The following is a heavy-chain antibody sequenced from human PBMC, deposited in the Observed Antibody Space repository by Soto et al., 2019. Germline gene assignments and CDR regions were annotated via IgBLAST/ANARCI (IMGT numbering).Heavy chain of an antibody. J-gene: IGHJ4*02. CDR3: ASYLSSTIARLPFDY. CDR1: GGSISSYY. CDR2: IYYSGCT. D-gene: IGHD3-16*02. V-gene: IGHV4-59*08. Sequence: PSETLSLTCTVSGGSISSYYWSWIRQPPGKGLEWIAYIYYSGCTEYNPSLKSRVTISVDTSKNQFSLKLSSVTAADTAVYYCASYLSSTIARLPFDYRGQGTLVTVSS.